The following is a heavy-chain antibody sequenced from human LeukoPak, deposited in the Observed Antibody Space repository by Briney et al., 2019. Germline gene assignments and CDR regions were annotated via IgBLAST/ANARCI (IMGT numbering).Heavy chain of an antibody. D-gene: IGHD2-15*01. J-gene: IGHJ4*02. V-gene: IGHV3-7*01. Sequence: RAGGSLRLSCAASGFSFSAYWMTWVRQAPGTGLEWVANINQAGSETYYVDPVKGRFSISRDNAKNLVYLQMNSLRAEDTAVYHCARFGYVAAVDVWGQGTPVTVSS. CDR1: GFSFSAYW. CDR3: ARFGYVAAVDV. CDR2: INQAGSET.